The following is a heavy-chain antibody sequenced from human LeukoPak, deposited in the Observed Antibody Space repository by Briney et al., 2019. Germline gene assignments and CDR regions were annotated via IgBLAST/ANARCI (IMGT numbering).Heavy chain of an antibody. J-gene: IGHJ4*02. CDR1: GGSISSGGYS. Sequence: PSQTLSLTCAVSGGSISSGGYSWSWIRQPPGKGLEWIGYIYHSGSTYYNPSLKSRVTISVDRSKNQFSLKLSSVTAADTAVYYCARWGADVHCGGDCWHYWGQGTLVTVSS. CDR2: IYHSGST. CDR3: ARWGADVHCGGDCWHY. V-gene: IGHV4-30-2*01. D-gene: IGHD2-21*02.